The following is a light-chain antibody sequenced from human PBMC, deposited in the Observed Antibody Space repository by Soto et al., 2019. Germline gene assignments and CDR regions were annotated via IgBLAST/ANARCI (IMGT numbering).Light chain of an antibody. Sequence: DIQLTQSPSSLSASVGDRVSITCRASQSISSYLNWYKQKPGKAPKFLIYAASSLQSGVPSRFSGSGSGTDFTLTISSLKPEDFATYYCQQSYSTPITFGQGTRLEIK. J-gene: IGKJ5*01. CDR1: QSISSY. CDR3: QQSYSTPIT. CDR2: AAS. V-gene: IGKV1-39*01.